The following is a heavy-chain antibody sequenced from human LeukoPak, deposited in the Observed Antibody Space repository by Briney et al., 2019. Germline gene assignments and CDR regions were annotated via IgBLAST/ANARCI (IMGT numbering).Heavy chain of an antibody. V-gene: IGHV4-39*02. CDR3: ARELGDSSGYYYVRRNWFDP. Sequence: SETLSLTCTVSGGSISSSRDYWAWIRQPPGKGLEWIANIYYSGSTYYSPSLKSRVTISVDTSKNQFFLKLSSVTAADTAVYYCARELGDSSGYYYVRRNWFDPWGQGTLVTVSS. D-gene: IGHD3-22*01. CDR1: GGSISSSRDY. CDR2: IYYSGST. J-gene: IGHJ5*02.